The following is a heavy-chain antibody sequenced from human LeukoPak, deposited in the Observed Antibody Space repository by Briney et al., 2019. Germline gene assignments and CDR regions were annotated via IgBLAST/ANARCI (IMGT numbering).Heavy chain of an antibody. CDR2: INSDGSNT. Sequence: GGSLRLSCAASGFTFSNYWMHWVRQAPGKGLVWVSRINSDGSNTNYADSVKGRFIISRDNAKNTLYLQVNSLRAEDTAVYYCARDPYYTSGSYWGQGTLVTVSS. D-gene: IGHD3-10*01. CDR3: ARDPYYTSGSY. V-gene: IGHV3-74*01. CDR1: GFTFSNYW. J-gene: IGHJ4*02.